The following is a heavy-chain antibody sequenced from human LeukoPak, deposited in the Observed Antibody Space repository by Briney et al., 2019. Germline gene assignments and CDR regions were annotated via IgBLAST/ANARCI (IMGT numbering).Heavy chain of an antibody. D-gene: IGHD2-2*01. J-gene: IGHJ6*03. CDR2: IYRTGST. V-gene: IGHV4-59*08. CDR1: GGSINSYY. Sequence: SETLSLTCTVSGGSINSYYWVWIRQPPGKGLEWIGSIYRTGSTNYNPSLKSRVTISLDTSKNQFSLKVSSVTAADTAVYYCARGDCSSTICYSPMDVWGKGTTVTVSS. CDR3: ARGDCSSTICYSPMDV.